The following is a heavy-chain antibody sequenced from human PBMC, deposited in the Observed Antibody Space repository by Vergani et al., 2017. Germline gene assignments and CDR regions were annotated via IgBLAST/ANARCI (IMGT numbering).Heavy chain of an antibody. CDR1: GGSISSYY. Sequence: QVQLPESGPGLVKPSETLSLTCTVSGGSISSYYWSWIRQPPGKGLEWIGYIYYSGSTNYNPSLKSRVTISVDTSKNQFSLKLSSVTAADTAVYYCARGMTTVTTRAFDIWGQGTMVTVSS. D-gene: IGHD4-17*01. V-gene: IGHV4-59*01. CDR2: IYYSGST. J-gene: IGHJ3*02. CDR3: ARGMTTVTTRAFDI.